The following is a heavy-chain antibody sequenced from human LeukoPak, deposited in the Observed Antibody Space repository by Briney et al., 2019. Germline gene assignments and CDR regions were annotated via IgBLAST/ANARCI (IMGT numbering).Heavy chain of an antibody. V-gene: IGHV4-34*01. CDR1: GGSFSGYY. D-gene: IGHD3-22*01. J-gene: IGHJ4*02. Sequence: SQTLSLTCAVYGGSFSGYYWSWIRQPPGKGLEWIGEINHSGSTNYNPSLKSRVTISVDTSKNQFSLKLSSVTAADTAVYYCARGAPDDSSGHFPFDYWGQGTLVTVSS. CDR2: INHSGST. CDR3: ARGAPDDSSGHFPFDY.